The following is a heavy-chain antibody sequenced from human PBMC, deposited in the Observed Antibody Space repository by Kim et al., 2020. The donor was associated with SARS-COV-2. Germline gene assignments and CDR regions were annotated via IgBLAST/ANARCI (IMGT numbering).Heavy chain of an antibody. J-gene: IGHJ6*02. V-gene: IGHV4-39*07. CDR2: IYYSGST. CDR3: ARGITAAEFPYYGMDV. CDR1: GGSISSSSYY. D-gene: IGHD6-13*01. Sequence: SETLSLTCTVSGGSISSSSYYWGWIRQPPGKGLEWIGSIYYSGSTYYNPSLKSRVTISVDTSKNQFSLKLSSVTAADTAVYYCARGITAAEFPYYGMDVWGQGTTVTVSS.